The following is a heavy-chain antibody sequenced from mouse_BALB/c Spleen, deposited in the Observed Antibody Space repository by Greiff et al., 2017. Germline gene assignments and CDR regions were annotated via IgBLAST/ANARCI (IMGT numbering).Heavy chain of an antibody. CDR1: GYTFTDYE. V-gene: IGHV1-15*01. CDR3: TRWWYGNSFFDY. Sequence: VQLQQSGAELVRPGASVTLSCTASGYTFTDYEMHWVKQTPVHGLEWIGAIDPETGGTAYNQKFKGKATLTADKSSSTAYMELRSLTSEDSAVYYYTRWWYGNSFFDYWGEGTTLTVSS. D-gene: IGHD2-10*02. CDR2: IDPETGGT. J-gene: IGHJ2*01.